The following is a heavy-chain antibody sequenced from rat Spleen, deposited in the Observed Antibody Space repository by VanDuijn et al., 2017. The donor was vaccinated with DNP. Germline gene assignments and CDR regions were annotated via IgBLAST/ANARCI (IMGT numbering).Heavy chain of an antibody. CDR2: ITSSGGST. Sequence: EVQLVQSGGGLVQPGRTLKLSCVASGFTFNKYWMTWVRQAPKKGLEWVASITSSGGSTYYPDSVKGRFTISRDNAENTVYLQMNSLRSEDTATYYCAKANGRDWGQGVMVTVSS. J-gene: IGHJ2*01. CDR3: AKANGRD. CDR1: GFTFNKYW. D-gene: IGHD4-3*01. V-gene: IGHV5-58*01.